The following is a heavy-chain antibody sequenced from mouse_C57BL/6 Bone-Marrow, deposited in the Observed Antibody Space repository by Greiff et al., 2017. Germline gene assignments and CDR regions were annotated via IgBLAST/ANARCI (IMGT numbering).Heavy chain of an antibody. Sequence: EVQGVESGEGLVKPGGSLKLSCAASGFTFSSYAMSWVRQTPEKRLEWVAYISSGGDYLYYADTVKGRFTISRDNARNTLYLQMSSLKSEDTAMYYCTRVYYYGSSYYFDYWGQGTTLTVAS. J-gene: IGHJ2*01. CDR1: GFTFSSYA. V-gene: IGHV5-9-1*02. CDR3: TRVYYYGSSYYFDY. D-gene: IGHD1-1*01. CDR2: ISSGGDYL.